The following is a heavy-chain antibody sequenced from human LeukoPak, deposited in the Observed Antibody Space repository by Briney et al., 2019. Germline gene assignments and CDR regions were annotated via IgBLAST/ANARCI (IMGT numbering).Heavy chain of an antibody. D-gene: IGHD6-13*01. J-gene: IGHJ4*02. V-gene: IGHV4-59*01. CDR1: GGSISSYY. CDR3: SVDHKGIAAL. CDR2: IYYSGST. Sequence: SGTLSLTCTVSGGSISSYYWRWIRQPPGKGLEWMGYIYYSGSTNYNPSLKSRVTISVDTTKNQFLLKLTSVTPADTAVYYFSVDHKGIAALWGEGDLVSVSS.